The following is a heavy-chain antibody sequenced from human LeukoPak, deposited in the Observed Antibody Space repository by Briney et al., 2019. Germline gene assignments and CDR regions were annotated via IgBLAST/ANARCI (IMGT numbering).Heavy chain of an antibody. Sequence: PGGSLRLSCAASGFTFSSYGMHWVRQAPGKGLEWVAVIWYDGSNKYYADSVKGRFTISRDNSKNTLYLQMNSLRAEDTAVYYCARDMRVAAAGTGFYFDYWGQGTLVTVSS. J-gene: IGHJ4*02. D-gene: IGHD6-13*01. V-gene: IGHV3-33*01. CDR1: GFTFSSYG. CDR2: IWYDGSNK. CDR3: ARDMRVAAAGTGFYFDY.